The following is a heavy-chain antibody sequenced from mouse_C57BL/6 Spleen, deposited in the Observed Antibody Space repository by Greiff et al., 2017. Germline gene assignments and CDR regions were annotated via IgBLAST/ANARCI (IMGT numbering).Heavy chain of an antibody. Sequence: DVQLVESGGGLVQPGGSLRLSCAASGFTFTDYYMSWVRQPPGQALEWLGFIRNKANGYTTEYSASVKGRFTISRDNSPSILYLQMNALRAEDSATYYCARYPHYYGSDYYAMDYWGQGTSVTVSS. CDR2: IRNKANGYTT. J-gene: IGHJ4*01. V-gene: IGHV7-3*01. D-gene: IGHD1-1*01. CDR1: GFTFTDYY. CDR3: ARYPHYYGSDYYAMDY.